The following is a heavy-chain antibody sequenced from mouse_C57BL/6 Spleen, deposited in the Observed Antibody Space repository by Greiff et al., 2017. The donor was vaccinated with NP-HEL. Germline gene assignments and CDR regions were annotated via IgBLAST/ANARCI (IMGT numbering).Heavy chain of an antibody. CDR2: IYTGNGYT. Sequence: VQLQQSGAELVRPGSSVKLSCKTSGYTFTSYGINWVKQRPGQGLEWIGYIYTGNGYTDYNEKFKGKATLTSDTSSSTAYMQLSSLTSEDSAIYFCARSITTVVARGFDDWGQGTTLTVSS. D-gene: IGHD1-1*01. CDR1: GYTFTSYG. V-gene: IGHV1-58*01. J-gene: IGHJ2*01. CDR3: ARSITTVVARGFDD.